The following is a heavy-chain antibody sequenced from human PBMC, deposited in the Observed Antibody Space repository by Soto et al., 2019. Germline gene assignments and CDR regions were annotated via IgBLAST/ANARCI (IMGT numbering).Heavy chain of an antibody. Sequence: EVQLLESGGGLVKAGGSLRLFCTASGFTFRNYNMNWVRQAPGKGLEWVSSISTGGACMFYADSVKGRFTISRDNSQNSLFLQIDSPRAENTAVYYCARDIVSPGGLYFDSWGQGTLVTVSS. D-gene: IGHD2-15*01. CDR3: ARDIVSPGGLYFDS. CDR2: ISTGGACM. CDR1: GFTFRNYN. J-gene: IGHJ4*02. V-gene: IGHV3-21*06.